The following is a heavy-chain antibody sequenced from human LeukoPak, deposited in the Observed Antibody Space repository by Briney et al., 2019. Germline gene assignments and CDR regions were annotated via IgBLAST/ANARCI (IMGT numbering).Heavy chain of an antibody. J-gene: IGHJ4*02. V-gene: IGHV3-48*03. D-gene: IGHD3-10*02. CDR3: ARGALHVFDY. Sequence: GGSLRLSCAASGFTFSDCEINWVRQAPGKGLEWVSCISTSGSTTYYADSVKGRFTISRDNAKNELFLQMNTLTVEVTAVYYCARGALHVFDYWGQGTPVTVSS. CDR1: GFTFSDCE. CDR2: ISTSGSTT.